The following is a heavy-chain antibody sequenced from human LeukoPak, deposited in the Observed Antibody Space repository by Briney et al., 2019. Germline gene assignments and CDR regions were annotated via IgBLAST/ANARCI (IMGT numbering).Heavy chain of an antibody. V-gene: IGHV4-59*01. CDR2: ISYSGTT. CDR3: AREGYDSNIYYKADY. J-gene: IGHJ4*02. CDR1: GGSINTYY. D-gene: IGHD3-22*01. Sequence: SETLSLTCTVSGGSINTYYWSWIRQPPGKGLEWIGYISYSGTTKYNPSLESRVTITIDTSKNQFSLKLSAVTAADTAVYHCAREGYDSNIYYKADYWGQGTLVTVSS.